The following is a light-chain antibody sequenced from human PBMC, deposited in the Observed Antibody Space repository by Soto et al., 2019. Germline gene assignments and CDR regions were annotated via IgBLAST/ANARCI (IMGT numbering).Light chain of an antibody. V-gene: IGKV1-5*03. Sequence: DIQMTQSPSTLSASVGDRVTITCRASQSTGTWLAWYQQNPGKAPNLLIYKASRLESGVPSRFSGSRSGTEVTLTINSLQPDDFANYYCQQYNPYPYPCGQGPKLEIK. CDR3: QQYNPYPYP. CDR2: KAS. CDR1: QSTGTW. J-gene: IGKJ2*01.